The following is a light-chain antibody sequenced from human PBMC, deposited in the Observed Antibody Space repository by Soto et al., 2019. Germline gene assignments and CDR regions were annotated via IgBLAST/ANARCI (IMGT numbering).Light chain of an antibody. CDR1: QSVNSR. CDR2: GAS. CDR3: QHYGRSPIT. V-gene: IGKV3-20*01. Sequence: EIVLTQSPGTLSLSPGKRATLSCRASQSVNSRLAWYQHKPGQAPRLLISGASSRATGIPDRFSGSGSATDFTLTISRLEPEDFALYYCQHYGRSPITFGQGTRLQIK. J-gene: IGKJ5*01.